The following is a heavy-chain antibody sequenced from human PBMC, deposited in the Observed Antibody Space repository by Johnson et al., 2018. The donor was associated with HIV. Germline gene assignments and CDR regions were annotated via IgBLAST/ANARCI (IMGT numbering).Heavy chain of an antibody. CDR3: AKEDYYDSSGYKAQDAFDI. D-gene: IGHD3-22*01. Sequence: QVQLVESGGGLVKPGGSLRLSCAASGFTFSDYYMSWIRQAPGKGLEWVAVIWYDGSNKNYADSVKGRFTISRDNSKNAMSLQMNSLRAEDTAVYYCAKEDYYDSSGYKAQDAFDIWGQGTMVTVSS. V-gene: IGHV3-33*03. CDR1: GFTFSDYY. J-gene: IGHJ3*02. CDR2: IWYDGSNK.